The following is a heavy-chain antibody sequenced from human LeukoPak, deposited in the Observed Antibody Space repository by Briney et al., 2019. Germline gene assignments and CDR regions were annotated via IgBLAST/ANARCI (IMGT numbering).Heavy chain of an antibody. CDR1: GYSFTSYW. CDR2: IYPGDSDT. V-gene: IGHV5-51*01. D-gene: IGHD2-15*01. Sequence: GESLKISCKGSGYSFTSYWIGWVRQMPGKGLEWLGIIYPGDSDTRYSPSFQGQVTISADKSISTAYLQWSSLTASDTAMYYCARHGPHCSGGSCYSPLDYWGQGTLVTVSS. J-gene: IGHJ4*02. CDR3: ARHGPHCSGGSCYSPLDY.